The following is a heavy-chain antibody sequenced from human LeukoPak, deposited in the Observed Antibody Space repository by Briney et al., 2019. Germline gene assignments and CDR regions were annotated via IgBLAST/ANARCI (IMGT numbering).Heavy chain of an antibody. Sequence: SDTLSLTCTVSSGSISSRSYYWGWVRQPPGKGLEWIGSIYYSGSTYYNPSLKSRVTISVDTSKNQFSLKLSSVTAADTAVYYCARALNDYDILTGYPYNWFDPWGQGTLVTVSS. CDR2: IYYSGST. CDR1: SGSISSRSYY. J-gene: IGHJ5*02. CDR3: ARALNDYDILTGYPYNWFDP. D-gene: IGHD3-9*01. V-gene: IGHV4-39*07.